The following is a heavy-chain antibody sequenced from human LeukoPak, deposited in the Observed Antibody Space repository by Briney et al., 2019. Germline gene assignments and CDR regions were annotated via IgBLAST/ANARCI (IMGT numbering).Heavy chain of an antibody. D-gene: IGHD2/OR15-2a*01. CDR3: VREGEGPLSKDFDY. J-gene: IGHJ4*02. CDR2: IGPHSTFT. Sequence: ASMKVSCKSSGFTFTDHYIHWVRQGPGQGLEWMGYIGPHSTFTSSPQEFQGRVTMSRDASMSTAYMELTRLTSDDTAVYYCVREGEGPLSKDFDYWGQGTLVTVSS. V-gene: IGHV1-2*02. CDR1: GFTFTDHY.